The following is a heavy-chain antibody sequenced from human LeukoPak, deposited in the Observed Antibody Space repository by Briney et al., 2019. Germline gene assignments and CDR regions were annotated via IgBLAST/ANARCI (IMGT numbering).Heavy chain of an antibody. CDR3: ARDREATMVRGESGYYGMDV. J-gene: IGHJ6*02. Sequence: ASVKVSCKTSGYTFTIYGISWVRQAPGQGLEWMGWINSYNGNTNFAQKFQGRATMTTDTSTTTAYMELRSLRSDDTALYYCARDREATMVRGESGYYGMDVWGQGTTVTVSS. D-gene: IGHD3-10*01. CDR1: GYTFTIYG. V-gene: IGHV1-18*01. CDR2: INSYNGNT.